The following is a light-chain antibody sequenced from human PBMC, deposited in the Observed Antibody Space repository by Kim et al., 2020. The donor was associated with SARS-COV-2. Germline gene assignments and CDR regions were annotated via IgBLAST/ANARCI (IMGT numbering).Light chain of an antibody. CDR1: SGSITSNY. CDR2: DDD. CDR3: QSYDSNIQGV. J-gene: IGLJ3*02. Sequence: TVTISCPRSSGSITSNYVQWHQQRPGSSPTTLIFDDDQRPSGVPDRFSASIDSSANSASLTISELKTEDEGDYYCQSYDSNIQGVFGGGTQLTVL. V-gene: IGLV6-57*01.